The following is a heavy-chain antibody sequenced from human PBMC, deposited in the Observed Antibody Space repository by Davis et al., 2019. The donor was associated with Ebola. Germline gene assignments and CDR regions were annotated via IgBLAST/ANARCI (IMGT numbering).Heavy chain of an antibody. V-gene: IGHV3-33*01. J-gene: IGHJ6*02. CDR3: TTGYSGSSWYDYYYYGMDV. CDR1: GFTFSSYG. D-gene: IGHD6-13*01. Sequence: GESLKISCAASGFTFSSYGMHWVRQAPGQGLEWVAVIWYDGSNKYYADSVKGRFTISRDNSKNTLYLQMNSLRAEDTAVYYCTTGYSGSSWYDYYYYGMDVWGQGTTVTVSS. CDR2: IWYDGSNK.